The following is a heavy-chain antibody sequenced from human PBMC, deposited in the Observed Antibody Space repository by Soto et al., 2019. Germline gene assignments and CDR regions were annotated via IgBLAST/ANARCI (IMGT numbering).Heavy chain of an antibody. J-gene: IGHJ3*02. D-gene: IGHD2-21*01. Sequence: GGSLRLSCAASGFTVSSNYMSWVRQAPGKGLEWVSVIYSGGSTYYADSVKGRFTISRHNSKNTLYLQRNSLRAEDTAVYYCARRDGGAFDIWGQGTMVTGSS. CDR1: GFTVSSNY. CDR3: ARRDGGAFDI. CDR2: IYSGGST. V-gene: IGHV3-53*04.